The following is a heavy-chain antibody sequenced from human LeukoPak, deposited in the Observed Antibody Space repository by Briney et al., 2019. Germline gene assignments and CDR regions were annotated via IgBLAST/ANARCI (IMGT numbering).Heavy chain of an antibody. CDR3: ARGRGLELPNYYYYYMDV. CDR2: INHSGST. Sequence: SETLSLTCAVYGGSFSGYYWSWIRQPPGKGLEWIGEINHSGSTNYNPSLKSRVTISVDTSKNQFSLKLSSVTAADTAVYYCARGRGLELPNYYYYYMDVWGKGTTVPVSS. CDR1: GGSFSGYY. J-gene: IGHJ6*03. D-gene: IGHD1-7*01. V-gene: IGHV4-34*01.